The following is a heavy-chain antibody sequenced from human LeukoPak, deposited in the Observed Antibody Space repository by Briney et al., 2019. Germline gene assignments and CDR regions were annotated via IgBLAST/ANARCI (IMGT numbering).Heavy chain of an antibody. D-gene: IGHD1-26*01. J-gene: IGHJ4*02. CDR2: IGDTT. Sequence: GGSLRLSCAASGFTFSIYAMSWIRQAPGKGLEWVSAIGDTTYYADSVEGRFTISRDNSKNTLYLQMNSLRAEDAAIYYCAKAFAFVGANFFDYWGQGTLVTVSS. CDR3: AKAFAFVGANFFDY. V-gene: IGHV3-23*01. CDR1: GFTFSIYA.